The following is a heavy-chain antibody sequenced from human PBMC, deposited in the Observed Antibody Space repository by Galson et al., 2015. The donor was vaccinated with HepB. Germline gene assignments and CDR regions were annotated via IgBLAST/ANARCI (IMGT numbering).Heavy chain of an antibody. D-gene: IGHD1-26*01. CDR2: IYSGGST. V-gene: IGHV3-53*01. Sequence: SLRLSCAASGFTVSSNYMSWVRQAPGKGLEWVSVIYSGGSTYYTDSVKGRFTISRDNSTNTQYLQMNSLRAEDTAVYYRARGGSSYPFDYWGQGTLVTVSS. CDR3: ARGGSSYPFDY. J-gene: IGHJ4*02. CDR1: GFTVSSNY.